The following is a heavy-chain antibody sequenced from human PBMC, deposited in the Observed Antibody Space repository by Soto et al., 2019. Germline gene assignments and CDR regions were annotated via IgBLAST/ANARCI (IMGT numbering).Heavy chain of an antibody. Sequence: QVQLVQSGAEVKKPGSSVKVSCKASGGTFSSYAISWVRQAPGLGLEWMGGIIPIFGTANYAQKIQGRVTNTSDDSTSTAYMDLSSLRSVHTAVYYCARRVYSSSWYHVHYWGQGTLVAVSS. J-gene: IGHJ4*02. CDR3: ARRVYSSSWYHVHY. V-gene: IGHV1-69*01. CDR1: GGTFSSYA. D-gene: IGHD6-13*01. CDR2: IIPIFGTA.